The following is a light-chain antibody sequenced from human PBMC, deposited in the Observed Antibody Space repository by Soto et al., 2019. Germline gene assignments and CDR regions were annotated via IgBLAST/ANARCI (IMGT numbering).Light chain of an antibody. J-gene: IGKJ2*01. CDR2: GAS. CDR1: QSVSSSY. CDR3: QQYGNSAPYP. Sequence: EIVLTQSPGTLSLSPGERATLSCRASQSVSSSYLAWYQQKPGQAPRLLIYGASSRATGIPDRFSGSGSGTDFTLTISRLEPEDFAGFYCQQYGNSAPYPFGQRRKLEIK. V-gene: IGKV3-20*01.